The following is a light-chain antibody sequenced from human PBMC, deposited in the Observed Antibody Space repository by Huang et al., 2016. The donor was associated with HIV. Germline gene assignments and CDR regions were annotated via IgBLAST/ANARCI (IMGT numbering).Light chain of an antibody. Sequence: EIVLTQSPGTLSLSPGERATLSCRASQSVCSSYIAWYQQKPGQAPRLLIYGASSRATGIPDRFSGSGSGTDFTLTISRLEPEDFAVYYCQQYGSSPWTFGQGTKVEIK. J-gene: IGKJ1*01. CDR1: QSVCSSY. V-gene: IGKV3-20*01. CDR3: QQYGSSPWT. CDR2: GAS.